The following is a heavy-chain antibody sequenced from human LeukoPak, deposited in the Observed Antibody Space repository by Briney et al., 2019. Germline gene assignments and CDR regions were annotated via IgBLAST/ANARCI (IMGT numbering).Heavy chain of an antibody. J-gene: IGHJ5*02. CDR1: GFPLRSYG. Sequence: GSLRLSLAASGFPLRSYGMQWVRQAPGKGLEWVAVISNDGSNKYYADSVKGRFTISRDNSKNTLYLQMNSLRAEDTAVYYCAKPTLSYYYDSSGNWFDPWGQGTQVTVSS. CDR2: ISNDGSNK. CDR3: AKPTLSYYYDSSGNWFDP. D-gene: IGHD3-22*01. V-gene: IGHV3-30*18.